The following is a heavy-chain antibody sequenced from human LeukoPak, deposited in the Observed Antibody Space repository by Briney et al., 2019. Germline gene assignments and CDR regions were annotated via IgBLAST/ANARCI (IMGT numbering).Heavy chain of an antibody. CDR3: AKDRTVTGRGIDY. CDR1: GFTFSSYG. Sequence: PGGSLRLSCAASGFTFSSYGMHWVRQAPGKGLEWVALIWYDGSNKYHADSVKGRFTISRDNSKNTLYLQMNSLRAEDTAVYYCAKDRTVTGRGIDYWGQGTLVTVSS. V-gene: IGHV3-33*06. CDR2: IWYDGSNK. J-gene: IGHJ4*02. D-gene: IGHD4-17*01.